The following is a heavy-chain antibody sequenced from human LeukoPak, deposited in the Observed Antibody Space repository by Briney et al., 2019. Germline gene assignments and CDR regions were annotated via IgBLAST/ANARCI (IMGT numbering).Heavy chain of an antibody. CDR3: ASGPESYYFDY. V-gene: IGHV4-59*01. CDR2: VYYSGNT. J-gene: IGHJ4*02. CDR1: GGSISTYY. Sequence: TSETLSLTCSVSGGSISTYYYSWIRQPPGKELEWIGYVYYSGNTNYNPSLKSRVTISLDTSKNHLSLKMTSVTVADTAMYYCASGPESYYFDYWGQGALVTVSS.